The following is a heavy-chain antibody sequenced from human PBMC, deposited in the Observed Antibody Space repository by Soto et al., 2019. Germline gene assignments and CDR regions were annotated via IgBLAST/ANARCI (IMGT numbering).Heavy chain of an antibody. V-gene: IGHV3-66*01. J-gene: IGHJ4*02. CDR2: IYSGGST. Sequence: EVQLVESGGGLVQPGGSLRLSCAASAFTVSSNYMTWVRQAPGKGLEWVAVIYSGGSTYYADSVKGRFTISRDNSKNTLYLQMNSLRAEDTAVYYCTRDPKPARDGYNPFDYWGQGTLVTVSS. CDR3: TRDPKPARDGYNPFDY. D-gene: IGHD1-1*01. CDR1: AFTVSSNY.